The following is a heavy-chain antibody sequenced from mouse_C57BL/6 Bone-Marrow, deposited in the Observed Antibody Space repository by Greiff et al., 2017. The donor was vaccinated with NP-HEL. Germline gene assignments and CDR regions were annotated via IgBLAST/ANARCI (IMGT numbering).Heavy chain of an antibody. J-gene: IGHJ4*01. V-gene: IGHV7-3*01. Sequence: EVKLMESGGGLVQPGGSLSLSCAASGFTFTDYYMSWVRQPPGKALEWLVFIRNKANGYTTEYSAYVKGRFTISRYNSQTILYLQMKALRAEDSATYYCARSVYYDYADDTFYAMDYWGQGTSVTVSS. CDR3: ARSVYYDYADDTFYAMDY. D-gene: IGHD2-4*01. CDR1: GFTFTDYY. CDR2: IRNKANGYTT.